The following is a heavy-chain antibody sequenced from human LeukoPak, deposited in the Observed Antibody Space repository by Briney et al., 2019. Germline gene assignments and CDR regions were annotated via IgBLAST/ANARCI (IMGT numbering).Heavy chain of an antibody. Sequence: PGGSLRLSCAASGFTFSSYTMNWVRQAPGKGLDWVSIISSSSSNIYYADSVKGRFTISRDNAKNALYLQMNSLRVEDTAVYYCARDGRCGGDCYAYWGQGTLVTVSS. CDR1: GFTFSSYT. J-gene: IGHJ4*02. D-gene: IGHD2-21*02. V-gene: IGHV3-21*01. CDR3: ARDGRCGGDCYAY. CDR2: ISSSSSNI.